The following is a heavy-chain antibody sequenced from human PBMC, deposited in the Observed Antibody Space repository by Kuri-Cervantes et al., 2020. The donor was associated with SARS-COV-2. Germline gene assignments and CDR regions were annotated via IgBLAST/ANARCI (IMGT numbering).Heavy chain of an antibody. Sequence: SETLSLTCTVSGGSISSGSYYWSWIRQPAGKGLEWIGYIYTSGSTNYNPSLKSRVTISVDTSKNQFSLKLSSVTAADTAAYYWARGGVWCEPWGQGTLVTVSS. V-gene: IGHV4-61*09. CDR3: ARGGVWCEP. J-gene: IGHJ5*02. CDR1: GGSISSGSYY. CDR2: IYTSGST.